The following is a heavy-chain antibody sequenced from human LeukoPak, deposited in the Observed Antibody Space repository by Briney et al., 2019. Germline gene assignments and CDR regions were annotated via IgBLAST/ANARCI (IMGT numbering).Heavy chain of an antibody. CDR2: IYYSGST. D-gene: IGHD3-10*01. CDR3: ARDSVITMALRSLYYFDY. Sequence: PSETLSLTCTVSGGSISSSSYYWGWIRQPPGKGLEWIGSIYYSGSTYYNPSLKSRVTISVDTSKNQFSLKLSSVTAADTAVYYCARDSVITMALRSLYYFDYWGQGTLVTVSS. J-gene: IGHJ4*02. V-gene: IGHV4-39*07. CDR1: GGSISSSSYY.